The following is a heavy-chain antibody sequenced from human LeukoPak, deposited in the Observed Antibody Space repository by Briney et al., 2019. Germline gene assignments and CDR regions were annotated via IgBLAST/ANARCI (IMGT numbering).Heavy chain of an antibody. V-gene: IGHV5-51*01. J-gene: IGHJ3*02. CDR2: IYPGDSDT. D-gene: IGHD1-26*01. CDR3: ARHRRYSGGSSDAFDI. CDR1: GYSFTSYW. Sequence: GESLKISCKGSGYSFTSYWIGWVRQMPGKGLEWMGIIYPGDSDTRYSPSFRGQVTISADKSISTAYLQWSSLKASDTAMYYCARHRRYSGGSSDAFDIWGQGTMVTVSS.